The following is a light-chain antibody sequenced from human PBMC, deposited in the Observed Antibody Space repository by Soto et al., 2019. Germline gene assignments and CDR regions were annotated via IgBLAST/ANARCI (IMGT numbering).Light chain of an antibody. J-gene: IGKJ1*01. CDR3: QQYNDWQT. Sequence: EIVMTQSPATLSVSPGERATPSCRASQSVSSNLAWYQQKPGQAPRLLIYGASTRATGIPARFSGGGSGTEFTLTISSLQSEDFAVYYCQQYNDWQTFGQGTKV. V-gene: IGKV3-15*01. CDR1: QSVSSN. CDR2: GAS.